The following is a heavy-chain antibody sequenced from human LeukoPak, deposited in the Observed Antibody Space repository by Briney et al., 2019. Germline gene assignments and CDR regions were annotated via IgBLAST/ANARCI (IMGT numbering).Heavy chain of an antibody. D-gene: IGHD1-26*01. CDR3: GMSGDRVPLQFDV. CDR1: GYSFTSYC. Sequence: GESLKISCKVSGYSFTSYCIGWVRQMPGKGLEWMGIIYPGDSGPTYSPSFQGQVTISVDKSINTAYLQWSSLQASDTAMYYCGMSGDRVPLQFDVWGQGTMVTVST. J-gene: IGHJ3*01. CDR2: IYPGDSGP. V-gene: IGHV5-51*01.